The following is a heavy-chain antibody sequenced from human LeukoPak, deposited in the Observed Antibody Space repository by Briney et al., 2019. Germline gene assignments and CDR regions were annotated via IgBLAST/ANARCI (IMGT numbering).Heavy chain of an antibody. Sequence: PGGSLRLSCAASGFTFSTYWMNWVRQAPGKGLEWVANIKEDGSEKYYVDSVKGRFTLSRDNAKNSLYLQMSSLRDEDTAVYYCARVPTNYYGSGSSPFYYYYFGMDVWGQGTTVTVSS. D-gene: IGHD3-10*01. V-gene: IGHV3-7*01. CDR2: IKEDGSEK. CDR1: GFTFSTYW. CDR3: ARVPTNYYGSGSSPFYYYYFGMDV. J-gene: IGHJ6*02.